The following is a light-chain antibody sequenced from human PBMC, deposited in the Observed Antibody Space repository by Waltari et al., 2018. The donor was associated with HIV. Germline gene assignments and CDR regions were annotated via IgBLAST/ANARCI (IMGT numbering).Light chain of an antibody. V-gene: IGLV2-14*03. CDR3: GSYTSSSTRV. CDR1: SSDVGAYNF. Sequence: QSALTQPASVSGSPGQSITISCTGTSSDVGAYNFVSWYQQHPGKAPKLMIYDVSSRPAGVSDRFSGSKSGNTACLTISGLQAEDEADYYCGSYTSSSTRVFGGGTKLTVL. J-gene: IGLJ3*02. CDR2: DVS.